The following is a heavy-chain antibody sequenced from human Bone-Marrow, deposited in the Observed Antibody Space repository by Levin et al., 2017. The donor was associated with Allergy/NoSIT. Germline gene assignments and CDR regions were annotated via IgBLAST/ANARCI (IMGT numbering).Heavy chain of an antibody. CDR2: INAGNGNT. Sequence: GESLKISCKASGYTFTSYAMHWVRQAPGQRLEWMGWINAGNGNTKYSQKFQGRVTITRDTSASTAYMELSSLRSEDTAVYYCARDTLITLFDYWGQGTLVTVSS. V-gene: IGHV1-3*01. D-gene: IGHD5-24*01. CDR1: GYTFTSYA. J-gene: IGHJ4*02. CDR3: ARDTLITLFDY.